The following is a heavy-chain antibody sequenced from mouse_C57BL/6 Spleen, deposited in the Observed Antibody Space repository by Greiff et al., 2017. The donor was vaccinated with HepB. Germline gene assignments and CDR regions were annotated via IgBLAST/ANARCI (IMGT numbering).Heavy chain of an antibody. V-gene: IGHV14-4*01. D-gene: IGHD1-1*01. CDR2: IDPENGDT. J-gene: IGHJ1*03. CDR1: GFNIKDDY. CDR3: TTRERNYSIWYFEV. Sequence: EVQLQQSGAELVRPGASVKLSCTASGFNIKDDYMHWVKQRPEQGLEWIGWIDPENGDTEYASKFQGKATITADTSSNTAYLPLSSLTSEDTAVYYCTTRERNYSIWYFEVWGTGATVTVAS.